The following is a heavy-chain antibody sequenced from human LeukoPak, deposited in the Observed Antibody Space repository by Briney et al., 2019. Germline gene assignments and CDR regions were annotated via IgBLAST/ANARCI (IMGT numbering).Heavy chain of an antibody. Sequence: SETLSLTCAVYGGSFSGYYWSWIRQSPGKGLEWIGEIIHSGSTNYNPSLKSRVTISVDTSKYQFSLKLSSVTAADTAVYYCARLASYYGILTGAFDYWGQGTLVTVSS. V-gene: IGHV4-34*12. J-gene: IGHJ4*02. CDR3: ARLASYYGILTGAFDY. CDR1: GGSFSGYY. CDR2: IIHSGST. D-gene: IGHD3-9*01.